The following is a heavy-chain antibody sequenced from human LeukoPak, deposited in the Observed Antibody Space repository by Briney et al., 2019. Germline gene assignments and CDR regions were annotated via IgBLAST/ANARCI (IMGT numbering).Heavy chain of an antibody. D-gene: IGHD5-12*01. V-gene: IGHV3-21*06. J-gene: IGHJ4*02. Sequence: AGSLRLSCAASGFTFSYYAMNWVRQAPGKGLEWVWSISPRGTYTFYADSVKGRCTISRDDAKNSLYLQMISLTAEGTALYYCLRDFSGDSCDGGYWGQGTLVNVSS. CDR1: GFTFSYYA. CDR3: LRDFSGDSCDGGY. CDR2: ISPRGTYT.